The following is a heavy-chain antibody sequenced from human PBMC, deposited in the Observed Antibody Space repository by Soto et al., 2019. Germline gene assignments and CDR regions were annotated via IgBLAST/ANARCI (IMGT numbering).Heavy chain of an antibody. J-gene: IGHJ5*02. CDR3: ARGLQFSIIGWFDP. CDR1: GGSISSYY. V-gene: IGHV4-59*01. D-gene: IGHD5-12*01. CDR2: IYYSGST. Sequence: SETLSLTCTVSGGSISSYYWSWIRQPPGKGLEWIGYIYYSGSTNYNPSLKSRVTISVDTSKNQFSLKLSSVTAADTAVYYCARGLQFSIIGWFDPWGQGTLVTVSS.